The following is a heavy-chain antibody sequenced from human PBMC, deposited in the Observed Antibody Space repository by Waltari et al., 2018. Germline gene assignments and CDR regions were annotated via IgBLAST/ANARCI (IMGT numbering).Heavy chain of an antibody. D-gene: IGHD3-16*01. J-gene: IGHJ4*02. CDR2: INQGGST. Sequence: QLLLQPGGARLFKPSETLSLTCGCSAGAFSGYYWSWIRQPPGKGLQWIGEINQGGSTKYNPSLNSRVTISVDTSNNQFSLKLTSVNAADTAVYYCVRHVGGSRGIDYWGQGTLITVSS. CDR1: AGAFSGYY. V-gene: IGHV4-34*01. CDR3: VRHVGGSRGIDY.